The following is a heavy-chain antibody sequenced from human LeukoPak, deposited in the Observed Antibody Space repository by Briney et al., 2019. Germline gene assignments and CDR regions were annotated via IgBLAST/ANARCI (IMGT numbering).Heavy chain of an antibody. V-gene: IGHV3-21*05. Sequence: GGSLRLSCAASGFILSSYSMNWVRQAPGRGLEWISYIGLASGFTSYADSVKGRFTISSDTARNSLYLHMHSLRAEDTAVYYCARDHNWAFDYWGQGALVTVSS. D-gene: IGHD1-20*01. CDR2: IGLASGFT. CDR1: GFILSSYS. CDR3: ARDHNWAFDY. J-gene: IGHJ4*02.